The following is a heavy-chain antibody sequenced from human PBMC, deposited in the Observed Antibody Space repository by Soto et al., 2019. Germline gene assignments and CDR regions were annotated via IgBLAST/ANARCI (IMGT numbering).Heavy chain of an antibody. D-gene: IGHD3-9*01. Sequence: QVQLQESGPGLVKPSQTLSLTCTVSGGSISSGGYYWSWIRQHPGKGLAWIGYIYYSGSTCYNPSLKSRVTLSVDTSKHQFSLKLSSVTAAGTAVYYCARAISLGAFDIWGQGTMVTVSS. CDR1: GGSISSGGYY. CDR2: IYYSGST. J-gene: IGHJ3*02. V-gene: IGHV4-31*03. CDR3: ARAISLGAFDI.